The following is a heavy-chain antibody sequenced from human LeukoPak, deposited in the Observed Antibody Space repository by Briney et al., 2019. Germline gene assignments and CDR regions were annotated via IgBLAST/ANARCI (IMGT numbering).Heavy chain of an antibody. CDR3: ARDEHYYGSGSPPDI. V-gene: IGHV4-34*01. CDR1: GGSFSGYY. J-gene: IGHJ3*02. CDR2: INHSGST. Sequence: SETLSLTCAVYGGSFSGYYWSWIRQPPGKGLEWIGEINHSGSTNYNPSLKSRVTISVDTSKNQFSLKLSSVTAADTAVYYCARDEHYYGSGSPPDIWGQGTMVTVSS. D-gene: IGHD3-10*01.